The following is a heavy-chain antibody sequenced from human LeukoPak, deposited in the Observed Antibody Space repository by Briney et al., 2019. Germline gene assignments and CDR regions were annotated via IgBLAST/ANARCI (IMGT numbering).Heavy chain of an antibody. CDR2: IRSKANSYAA. V-gene: IGHV3-73*01. Sequence: GGSLRLSCTASGFTFSGSAMHWVRQASGKGLEWVGRIRSKANSYAATYAASVKGRFTISRDDSENTAYLQMNSLKAEDTAVYYCIRRSDYRGYYYYGMDVWGQGTTVTVSS. CDR3: IRRSDYRGYYYYGMDV. D-gene: IGHD4-17*01. CDR1: GFTFSGSA. J-gene: IGHJ6*02.